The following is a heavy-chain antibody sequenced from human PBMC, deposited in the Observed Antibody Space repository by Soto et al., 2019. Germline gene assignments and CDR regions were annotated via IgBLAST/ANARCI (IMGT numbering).Heavy chain of an antibody. J-gene: IGHJ4*02. Sequence: GGSLRLSCVASGFTFSSYAMSWVRQAPGKGLEWVSSISGSGGTRNYADSVKGRFTISRDNSQNTLWLQMNSLRAEDTALYYYARDSMGYSYGPDDYWGQGTLVTVSS. CDR1: GFTFSSYA. CDR2: ISGSGGTR. V-gene: IGHV3-23*01. D-gene: IGHD5-18*01. CDR3: ARDSMGYSYGPDDY.